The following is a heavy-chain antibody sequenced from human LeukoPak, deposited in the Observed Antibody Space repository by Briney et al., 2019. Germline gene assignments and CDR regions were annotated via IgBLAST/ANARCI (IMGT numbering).Heavy chain of an antibody. V-gene: IGHV1-18*04. CDR2: ISAYNGNT. J-gene: IGHJ6*04. Sequence: ASVKVSCKASGYTFTSYGISWVRQAPGQGLEWMGWISAYNGNTNYAQKLQGRVTMTTDTSTSTAYMELRSLRSDDTAVYYCAREMCGSTSCHWEPLSYGMDVWGKGTTVTVSS. CDR3: AREMCGSTSCHWEPLSYGMDV. D-gene: IGHD2-2*01. CDR1: GYTFTSYG.